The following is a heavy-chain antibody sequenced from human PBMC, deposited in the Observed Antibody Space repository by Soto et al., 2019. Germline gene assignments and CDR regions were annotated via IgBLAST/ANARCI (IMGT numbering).Heavy chain of an antibody. CDR2: ISYDGSNK. J-gene: IGHJ4*02. D-gene: IGHD4-17*01. Sequence: PGGSLRLSCAASGFTFSSYGMHWVRQAPGKGLEWVAVISYDGSNKYYADSVKGRFTISRDNSKNTLYLQMNSLRAEDTAVYYCAKDPGYGDYGPVMLSYFDYCGQGTLVTVSS. V-gene: IGHV3-30*18. CDR3: AKDPGYGDYGPVMLSYFDY. CDR1: GFTFSSYG.